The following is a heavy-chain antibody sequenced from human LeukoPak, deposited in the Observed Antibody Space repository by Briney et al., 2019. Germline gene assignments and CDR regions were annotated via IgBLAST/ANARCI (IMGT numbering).Heavy chain of an antibody. D-gene: IGHD2-15*01. V-gene: IGHV3-23*01. J-gene: IGHJ4*02. CDR2: ISDTGNT. CDR1: GFTFSSYS. CDR3: AKAPVTTCRGAFCYPFDS. Sequence: PGGSLRLSCAASGFTFSSYSMNWVRQAPGKGLEWVSAISDTGNTYHADSVKGRFTISRDSSKNTLFLQMNRLRPEDAAVYYCAKAPVTTCRGAFCYPFDSWGLGTLVTVSS.